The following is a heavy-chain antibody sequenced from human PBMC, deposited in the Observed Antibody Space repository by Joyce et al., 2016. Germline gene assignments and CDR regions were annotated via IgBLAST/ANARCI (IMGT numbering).Heavy chain of an antibody. CDR1: GFTFSNYG. CDR3: AKDCHYSSGYYEGFDY. CDR2: ISDDGSNK. V-gene: IGHV3-30*18. J-gene: IGHJ4*02. Sequence: QVQLVDSGGGVVQPGRSLRLSCVASGFTFSNYGMHWVRQAPGKGLEWVAVISDDGSNKYYSDSVKGRFTISRDNSRNTVYLQMNSRRPEDTAVYYCAKDCHYSSGYYEGFDYWGQGTLVTVSS. D-gene: IGHD3-22*01.